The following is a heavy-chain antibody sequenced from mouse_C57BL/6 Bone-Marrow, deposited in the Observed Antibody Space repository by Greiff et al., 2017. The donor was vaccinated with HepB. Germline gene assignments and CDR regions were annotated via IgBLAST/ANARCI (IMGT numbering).Heavy chain of an antibody. CDR2: IYPRSGNT. D-gene: IGHD1-1*01. CDR1: GYTFTSYG. CDR3: ARYYYGSSYVDY. J-gene: IGHJ2*01. Sequence: QVQLQQSGAELARPGASVKLSCKASGYTFTSYGISWVKQSTGQGLEWIGEIYPRSGNTYYNEKFKGKATLTADKSSSTAYMELRSLTSEDSAVYFCARYYYGSSYVDYWGQGTTLTVSS. V-gene: IGHV1-81*01.